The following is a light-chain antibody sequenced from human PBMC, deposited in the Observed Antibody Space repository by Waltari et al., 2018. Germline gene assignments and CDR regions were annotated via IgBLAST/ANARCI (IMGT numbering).Light chain of an antibody. CDR3: QQYDHLLT. J-gene: IGKJ4*01. Sequence: DIQMTQSPSSLSASVGDRVTITCQASQDISNYLNWFQQKPGKAPKLLTYNASNLETGVPSRFSGSGSGTDFTFTISSLQSEDIATYYCQQYDHLLTFGGGTKVEIK. CDR2: NAS. CDR1: QDISNY. V-gene: IGKV1-33*01.